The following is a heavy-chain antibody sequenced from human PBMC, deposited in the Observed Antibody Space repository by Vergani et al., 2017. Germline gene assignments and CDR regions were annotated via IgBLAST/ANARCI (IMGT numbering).Heavy chain of an antibody. V-gene: IGHV7-4-1*02. CDR3: ARGNYYYDSSGYLFDY. CDR1: GYTFTSYA. CDR2: INTNTGNP. J-gene: IGHJ4*02. D-gene: IGHD3-22*01. Sequence: QVQLVQSGSELKKPGASVKVSCQASGYTFTSYAISWVRQAPGQGLEWMGWINTNTGNPTDAQGFTGRFVFSLDTSVSTADLQISSLRAEDTAVYYWARGNYYYDSSGYLFDYWGQGTLVTVSS.